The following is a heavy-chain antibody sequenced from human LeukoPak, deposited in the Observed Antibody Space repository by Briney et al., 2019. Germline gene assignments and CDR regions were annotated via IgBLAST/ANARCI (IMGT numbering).Heavy chain of an antibody. CDR3: ARGGIQVWLPLDY. D-gene: IGHD5-18*01. CDR1: AYTFTDYY. J-gene: IGHJ4*02. V-gene: IGHV1-2*02. CDR2: INPNSGGT. Sequence: GASVKVSCKASAYTFTDYYIHWVRQAPGQGLEWMGWINPNSGGTISAQKFQGRVTMTRDTSVSTSYMELGRLSSDDTAIYYYARGGIQVWLPLDYWSQGTLVTVSS.